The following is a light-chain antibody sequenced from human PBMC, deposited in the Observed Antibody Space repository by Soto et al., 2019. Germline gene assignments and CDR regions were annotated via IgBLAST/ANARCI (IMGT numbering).Light chain of an antibody. V-gene: IGKV1-33*01. CDR2: DAS. Sequence: DIQMTQSPSSLSASVGDRVTITCQASQHISTYLNWFQQKPGKARELLIYDASNLVTGVPSRFSGSRPGTAFTFTISSRQPEDIPTYYCRQEDDLPPTFGPGTKGDIK. CDR3: RQEDDLPPT. CDR1: QHISTY. J-gene: IGKJ3*01.